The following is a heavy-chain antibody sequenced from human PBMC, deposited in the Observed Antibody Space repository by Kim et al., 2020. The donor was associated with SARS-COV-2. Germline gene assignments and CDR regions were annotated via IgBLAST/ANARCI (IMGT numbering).Heavy chain of an antibody. CDR3: ARGVKWELLLGSRSWYYGMDV. J-gene: IGHJ6*02. D-gene: IGHD1-26*01. CDR1: GYTFTSYD. CDR2: MNPNSGNT. Sequence: ASVKVSCKASGYTFTSYDINWVRQATGQGLEWMGWMNPNSGNTGYAQKFQGRVTMTRNTSISTAYMELSSLRSEDTAVYYCARGVKWELLLGSRSWYYGMDVWGQGTTVTVSS. V-gene: IGHV1-8*01.